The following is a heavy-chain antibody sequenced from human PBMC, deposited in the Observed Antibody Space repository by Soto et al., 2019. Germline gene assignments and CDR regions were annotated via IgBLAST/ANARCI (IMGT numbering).Heavy chain of an antibody. J-gene: IGHJ6*03. Sequence: SLRLSCAASGFTFDDYAMHWVRQAPGKGLEWVSGISWNSGSIGYADSVKGRFTISRDNAKNSLYLQMNSLRAEDTALYYCAKDADPGDYYYYMDVWGKGTTVTVSS. V-gene: IGHV3-9*01. CDR1: GFTFDDYA. CDR3: AKDADPGDYYYYMDV. CDR2: ISWNSGSI.